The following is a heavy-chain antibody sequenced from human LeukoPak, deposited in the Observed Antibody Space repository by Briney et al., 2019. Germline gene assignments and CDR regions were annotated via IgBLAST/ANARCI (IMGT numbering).Heavy chain of an antibody. D-gene: IGHD6-19*01. J-gene: IGHJ5*02. Sequence: PGGSLRLSCAASGFTFSDYYMSWIRQAPGKGLEWVSAISGSGGSTYYTDSVKGRFTISRDNSKNTLYLQINSLRAEDTAVYYCANVAVAGTVWFDPWGQGTLVTVSS. CDR1: GFTFSDYY. CDR2: ISGSGGST. V-gene: IGHV3-23*01. CDR3: ANVAVAGTVWFDP.